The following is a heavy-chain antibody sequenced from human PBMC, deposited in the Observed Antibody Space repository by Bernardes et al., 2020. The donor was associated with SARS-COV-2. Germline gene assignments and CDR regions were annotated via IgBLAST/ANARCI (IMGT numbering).Heavy chain of an antibody. CDR3: ARDPKYDFWSGDSDFYFDY. D-gene: IGHD3-3*01. V-gene: IGHV1-18*04. CDR2: IGGYNGDT. J-gene: IGHJ4*01. Sequence: AAVKVSCKASGYTFSTYGISWVRQAPGQGLEWMGWIGGYNGDTLKAQKFQGRITMTTDTSTSTAWMELTSLTSDDTAVYYCARDPKYDFWSGDSDFYFDYWGQGALVTGSS. CDR1: GYTFSTYG.